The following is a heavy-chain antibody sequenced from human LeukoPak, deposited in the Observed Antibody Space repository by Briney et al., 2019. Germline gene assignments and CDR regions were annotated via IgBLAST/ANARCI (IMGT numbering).Heavy chain of an antibody. J-gene: IGHJ2*01. CDR3: ARTDYGDYRWYFDL. D-gene: IGHD4-17*01. V-gene: IGHV3-53*04. Sequence: GGSLRLSCAVSGFTVSSNYMSWVRQAPGKGLEWVSVMYSGGSTYYADSVKGRFTISRHNSKNTLYLEINSLRPDDTAVYYCARTDYGDYRWYFDLWGRGTLVTVSS. CDR1: GFTVSSNY. CDR2: MYSGGST.